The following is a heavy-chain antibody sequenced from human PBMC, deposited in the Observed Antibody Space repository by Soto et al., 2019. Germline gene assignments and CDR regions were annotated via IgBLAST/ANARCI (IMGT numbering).Heavy chain of an antibody. CDR2: IYSTGGT. Sequence: QVQLQESGPGLVKASETLSLTCSVSGGSITGYYWSWLRQSPGKGLEWIGNIYSTGGTKYNPSLRSRVTISVDRSSNQLSLTIASVTAADTGMYFCAREKDTEFEYWGQGTLVAVSS. CDR3: AREKDTEFEY. D-gene: IGHD5-18*01. V-gene: IGHV4-59*01. CDR1: GGSITGYY. J-gene: IGHJ4*02.